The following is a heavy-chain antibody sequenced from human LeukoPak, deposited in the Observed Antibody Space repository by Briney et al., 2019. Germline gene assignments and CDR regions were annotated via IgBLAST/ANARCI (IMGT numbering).Heavy chain of an antibody. J-gene: IGHJ4*02. V-gene: IGHV3-74*01. Sequence: GSLRLSCAASGFTFSSYWMHWVRQAPGKGLVWVSRIDTDGSDTTYADSVKGRFTISRDNAKNSLYLQMNSLRAEDTAVYYCARDTYYYDSSGYLLDYWGQGTLVTVSS. CDR2: IDTDGSDT. CDR3: ARDTYYYDSSGYLLDY. CDR1: GFTFSSYW. D-gene: IGHD3-22*01.